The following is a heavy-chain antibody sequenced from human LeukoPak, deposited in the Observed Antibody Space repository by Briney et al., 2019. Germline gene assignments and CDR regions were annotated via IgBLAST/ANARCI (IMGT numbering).Heavy chain of an antibody. CDR1: GFTFSSYG. D-gene: IGHD3-22*01. CDR2: ISYDGSNK. J-gene: IGHJ3*02. CDR3: ARAPMIVLGAFDI. V-gene: IGHV3-30*03. Sequence: PGGSLRLSCAASGFTFSSYGMHWVRQAPGKGLEWVAVISYDGSNKYYADSVKGRFTISRDNSKNTLYLQMNSLRAEDTAVYYCARAPMIVLGAFDIWGQGTMVTVSS.